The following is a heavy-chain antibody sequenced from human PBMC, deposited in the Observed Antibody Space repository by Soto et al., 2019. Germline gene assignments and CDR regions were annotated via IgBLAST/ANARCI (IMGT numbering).Heavy chain of an antibody. J-gene: IGHJ6*02. CDR2: ISGNRGTT. CDR3: AKPQRHVDRLWPNNYYYYGMDV. CDR1: GFTFSSYG. V-gene: IGHV3-23*01. Sequence: EVQLLESGGGLLQRGGSLRLSCAATGFTFSSYGMNWVRQAPGKGLEGVSSISGNRGTTNYADSVKGRFSISRDNSKNTLYLQMNSLRAEDTAVYYCAKPQRHVDRLWPNNYYYYGMDVWGQGTTVTVSS. D-gene: IGHD3-9*01.